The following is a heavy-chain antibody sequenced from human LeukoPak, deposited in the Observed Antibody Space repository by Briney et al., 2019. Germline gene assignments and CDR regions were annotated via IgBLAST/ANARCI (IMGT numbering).Heavy chain of an antibody. CDR3: ARSSGWYGYYYYYMDV. CDR2: ISWDGGST. J-gene: IGHJ6*03. V-gene: IGHV3-43D*03. D-gene: IGHD6-19*01. Sequence: PGGSLRLSCAASGFTFDGYAMHWVRQAPGKGLEWVSLISWDGGSTYYADSVKGRFTISRDNSKNSLYLQINSLRAEDTALYYCARSSGWYGYYYYYMDVWGKGTTVTVSS. CDR1: GFTFDGYA.